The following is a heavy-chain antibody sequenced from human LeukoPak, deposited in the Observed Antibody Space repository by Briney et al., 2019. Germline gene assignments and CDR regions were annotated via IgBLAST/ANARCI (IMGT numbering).Heavy chain of an antibody. J-gene: IGHJ4*02. D-gene: IGHD6-13*01. CDR2: INAYNGNT. V-gene: IGHV1-18*01. CDR3: ARVDSSWYGFDY. CDR1: GYTFTSYG. Sequence: ASVKVSCMASGYTFTSYGISWVRQAPGQGREWMGWINAYNGNTNYAQKLHGIVTITTDTSTSTAHKELRSLRSDDTAVYYCARVDSSWYGFDYWGQGTLVTVSS.